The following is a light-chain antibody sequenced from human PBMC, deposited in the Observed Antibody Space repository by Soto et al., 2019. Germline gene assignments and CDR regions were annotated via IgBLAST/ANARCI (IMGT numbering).Light chain of an antibody. Sequence: QSVLTQPPSASWTPGQRVTISCSGRNSNIGSYTVNWYLQLPGTAPKLLIYSDNQRPSGVPDRFSGSKSGTSASLAISGLQSEDEADYYCATWDDSLNAWVFGGGTKVTVL. CDR3: ATWDDSLNAWV. V-gene: IGLV1-44*01. CDR2: SDN. J-gene: IGLJ3*02. CDR1: NSNIGSYT.